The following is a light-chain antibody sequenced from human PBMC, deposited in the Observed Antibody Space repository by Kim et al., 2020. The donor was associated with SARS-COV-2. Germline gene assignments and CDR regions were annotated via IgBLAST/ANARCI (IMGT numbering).Light chain of an antibody. CDR3: QQYGSSPAT. Sequence: EIVLTQSPGTLSLSPGERATLSCMASQSVSSSYLAWYQQKPGQAPRLLIYGASSRATGIPDRFSGSGSGTDFTLTISRLEPEDFAVYYCQQYGSSPATFGQGTKLEI. J-gene: IGKJ2*01. CDR1: QSVSSSY. V-gene: IGKV3-20*01. CDR2: GAS.